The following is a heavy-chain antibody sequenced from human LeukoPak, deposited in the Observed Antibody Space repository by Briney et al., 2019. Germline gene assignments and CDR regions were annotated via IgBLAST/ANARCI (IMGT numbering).Heavy chain of an antibody. CDR3: ARATSGGTPSDY. CDR2: INGDGSAT. D-gene: IGHD1-7*01. CDR1: GFTLPTYW. V-gene: IGHV3-74*01. J-gene: IGHJ4*02. Sequence: GGSLRLSCAASGFTLPTYWMHWVRQAPGEGLEWVARINGDGSATHSADSVRGRSTTPRDTAKTSLYLQMNSLRAEDTAVYYCARATSGGTPSDYWGQGTLVTVSS.